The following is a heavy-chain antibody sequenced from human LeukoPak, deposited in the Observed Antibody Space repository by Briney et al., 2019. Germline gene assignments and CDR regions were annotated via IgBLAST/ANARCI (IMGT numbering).Heavy chain of an antibody. CDR1: GFTFSSYG. CDR2: IRYDGTNK. Sequence: GGSLRLSCAASGFTFSSYGMHWVRQAPGKGLEWVAFIRYDGTNKYYADSVEGRFTISRDNSKNTLDLQMNSLRAEDTAVYYCAKINPYGSGISDYWGQGTLVTVSS. V-gene: IGHV3-30*02. D-gene: IGHD3-10*01. CDR3: AKINPYGSGISDY. J-gene: IGHJ4*02.